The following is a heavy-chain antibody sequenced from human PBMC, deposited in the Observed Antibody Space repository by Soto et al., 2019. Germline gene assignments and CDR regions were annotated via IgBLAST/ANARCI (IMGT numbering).Heavy chain of an antibody. CDR2: ISSSSSTI. V-gene: IGHV3-48*01. J-gene: IGHJ3*02. CDR1: GFTFSSYS. CDR3: ATSLVATIGPVGSNAFDI. Sequence: GGSLRLSCAASGFTFSSYSMNWVRQAPGKGLEWVSYISSSSSTIYYADSVKGRFTISRDNAKNSLYLQMNSLRAEDTAVYYCATSLVATIGPVGSNAFDIWGQGTMVTVSS. D-gene: IGHD5-12*01.